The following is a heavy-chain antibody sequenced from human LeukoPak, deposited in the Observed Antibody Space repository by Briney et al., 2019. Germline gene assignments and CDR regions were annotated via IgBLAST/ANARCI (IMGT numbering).Heavy chain of an antibody. V-gene: IGHV1-2*02. CDR3: ARSRLYCSSTSCYYHYYYGMDV. CDR2: INPNSGGT. D-gene: IGHD2-2*01. Sequence: ASVKVSCKASGYTFTGYYMHWVRQAPGQGLEWMGWINPNSGGTNYAQKFQGRVTMTRDTSISTAYMELSRLRSDDTAVYYCARSRLYCSSTSCYYHYYYGMDVCGQGTTVTVSS. CDR1: GYTFTGYY. J-gene: IGHJ6*02.